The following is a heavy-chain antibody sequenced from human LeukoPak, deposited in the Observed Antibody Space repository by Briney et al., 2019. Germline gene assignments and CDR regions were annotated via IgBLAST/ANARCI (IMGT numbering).Heavy chain of an antibody. Sequence: GGSLRLSCATPGFTFSSDAMSWVRQAPGKGLEWDSAISGSGGSTYYGDSVKGRFTISRDNSKNTLYLQMDSLRAEDTAVYYCAKEATFCSGGSCYPVRFDPWGQGTLVTVSS. CDR3: AKEATFCSGGSCYPVRFDP. CDR2: ISGSGGST. CDR1: GFTFSSDA. V-gene: IGHV3-23*01. D-gene: IGHD2-15*01. J-gene: IGHJ5*02.